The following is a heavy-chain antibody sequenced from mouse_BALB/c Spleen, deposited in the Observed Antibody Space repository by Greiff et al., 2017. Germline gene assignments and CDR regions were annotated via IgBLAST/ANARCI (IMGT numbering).Heavy chain of an antibody. V-gene: IGHV1S22*01. Sequence: LQQPGSELVRPGASVKLSCKASGYTFTSYWMHWVKQRPGQGLEWIGNIYPGSGSTNYDEKFKSKATLTVDTSSSTAYMQLSSLTSEDSAVDYCTRGLLWAPFAYWGQGTLVTVSA. J-gene: IGHJ3*01. D-gene: IGHD2-1*01. CDR3: TRGLLWAPFAY. CDR1: GYTFTSYW. CDR2: IYPGSGST.